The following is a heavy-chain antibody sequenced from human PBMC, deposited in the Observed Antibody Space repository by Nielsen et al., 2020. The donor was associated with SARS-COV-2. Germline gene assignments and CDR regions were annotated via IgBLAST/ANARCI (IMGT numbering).Heavy chain of an antibody. J-gene: IGHJ6*03. D-gene: IGHD1-7*01. Sequence: GSLRLSCAASGFTFSSYSMNWVRQAPGKGLEWVSYISSSSSTIYYADSVKGRFTIPRDNAKNSLYLQMNSLRDEDTAVYYCARDQLELPAGYYYYMDVWGKGTTVTVSS. V-gene: IGHV3-48*02. CDR2: ISSSSSTI. CDR1: GFTFSSYS. CDR3: ARDQLELPAGYYYYMDV.